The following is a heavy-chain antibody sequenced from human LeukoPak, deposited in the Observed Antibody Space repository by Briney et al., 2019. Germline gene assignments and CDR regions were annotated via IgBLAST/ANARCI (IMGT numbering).Heavy chain of an antibody. V-gene: IGHV3-21*01. CDR1: GFTFSNYS. D-gene: IGHD3-16*01. CDR3: ARDQGDPFFDY. Sequence: GGSLRLSCAASGFTFSNYSMNWVRQAPGKGLEWVSSISSSSSYIYYAGSVKGRFTFSRDNAKNSLYLQMNSLRVEDTAVYYCARDQGDPFFDYWGQGTLVTVSS. J-gene: IGHJ4*02. CDR2: ISSSSSYI.